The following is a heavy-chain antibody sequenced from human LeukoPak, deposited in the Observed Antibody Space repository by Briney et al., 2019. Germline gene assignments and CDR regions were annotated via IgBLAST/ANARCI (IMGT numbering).Heavy chain of an antibody. V-gene: IGHV3-30*02. CDR3: AKPRDYYGPFAY. J-gene: IGHJ4*02. CDR2: IRSDGSNK. D-gene: IGHD3-10*01. CDR1: GFTFSNAW. Sequence: GGSLRLSCAASGFTFSNAWMSWVRQAPGKGLEWMAFIRSDGSNKYYADSVKGRFTISRDNSKNTLYLQMNSLRAEDTAVYYCAKPRDYYGPFAYWGQGTLVTVSS.